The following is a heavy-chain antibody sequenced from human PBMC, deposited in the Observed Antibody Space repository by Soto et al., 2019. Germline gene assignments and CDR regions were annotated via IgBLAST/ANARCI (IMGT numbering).Heavy chain of an antibody. J-gene: IGHJ5*02. CDR3: ARAYSPGLFDP. V-gene: IGHV1-18*01. CDR2: ISANNGNT. Sequence: QVQLVQSGAEVKKPGASVKVSCKASGYTFTSYGISWVRQAPGQGLEWMGWISANNGNTKYAQNFQGRVTLTTDTSTSTAYMELRSLRSDDTAVYYCARAYSPGLFDPWGQGTLVTVAS. CDR1: GYTFTSYG. D-gene: IGHD2-15*01.